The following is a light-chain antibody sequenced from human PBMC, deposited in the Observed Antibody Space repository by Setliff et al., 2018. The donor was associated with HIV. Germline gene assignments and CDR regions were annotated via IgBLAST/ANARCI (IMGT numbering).Light chain of an antibody. J-gene: IGKJ1*01. V-gene: IGKV1-6*02. CDR3: LQNYNYPWT. CDR2: TAS. CDR1: QIIANG. Sequence: AIQMTQSPSSLSASVGDRVTITCRASQIIANGLGWYQQKPGKAPKLLIQTASSLQSGVPSRFSGSGSGTEFTLTISSLQAEDFATYFCLQNYNYPWTFGQGTKVDIK.